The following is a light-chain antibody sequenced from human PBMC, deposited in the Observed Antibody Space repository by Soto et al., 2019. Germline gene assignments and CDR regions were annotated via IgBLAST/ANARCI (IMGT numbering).Light chain of an antibody. CDR3: QQYNNWPLT. J-gene: IGKJ4*01. CDR1: QSVRSN. Sequence: ETVMTQSPASLSMSPGEGVTLSCRASQSVRSNLAWYQQRPGQAPRLLIYGASTRAADIPARFSGSGSGAEFTLTISSLQSEDFVFYYCQQYNNWPLTFGGGTKVDIK. CDR2: GAS. V-gene: IGKV3-15*01.